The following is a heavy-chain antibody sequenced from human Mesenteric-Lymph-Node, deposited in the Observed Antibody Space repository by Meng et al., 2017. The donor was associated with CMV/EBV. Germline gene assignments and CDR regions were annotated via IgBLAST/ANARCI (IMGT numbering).Heavy chain of an antibody. D-gene: IGHD2-21*01. J-gene: IGHJ3*02. CDR3: ARALVDLSAFDI. Sequence: GGSLRLSCAVSDSTFNGYGIHWVRQAPGKGLQWVSFIRFDGSKTYYGESVKGRFTIARDKVKKTVYLYMDSLRPEDAAVYYCARALVDLSAFDIWGQGTMVTVSS. CDR2: IRFDGSKT. CDR1: DSTFNGYG. V-gene: IGHV3-30*02.